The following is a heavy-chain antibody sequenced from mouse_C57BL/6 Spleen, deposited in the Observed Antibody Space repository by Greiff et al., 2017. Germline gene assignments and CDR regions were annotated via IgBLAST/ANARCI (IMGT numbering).Heavy chain of an antibody. CDR3: ASYGNFAMDY. CDR1: GYTFTDYY. D-gene: IGHD2-1*01. V-gene: IGHV1-19*01. J-gene: IGHJ4*01. Sequence: VQLQQSGPVLVKPGASVKMSCKASGYTFTDYYMNWVKQSHGKSLEWIGVINPYNGGTSYNKKFKGKATLTVDKSSSTAYMELNSLTSEDSAVYYCASYGNFAMDYWGQGTSVTVSS. CDR2: INPYNGGT.